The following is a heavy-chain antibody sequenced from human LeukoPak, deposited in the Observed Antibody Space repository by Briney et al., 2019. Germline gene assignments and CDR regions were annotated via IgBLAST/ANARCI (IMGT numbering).Heavy chain of an antibody. CDR3: ASHQIAPNWFDP. V-gene: IGHV4-4*07. D-gene: IGHD6-13*01. CDR2: IYTSGST. J-gene: IGHJ5*02. CDR1: GVSISSYY. Sequence: SETLSLTCTVSGVSISSYYWSWIRQPAGKGLEWIGRIYTSGSTNYNPSLKSRVTMSVDTSKNQFSLKLSSVTAADTAVYYCASHQIAPNWFDPWGQGTLVTVSS.